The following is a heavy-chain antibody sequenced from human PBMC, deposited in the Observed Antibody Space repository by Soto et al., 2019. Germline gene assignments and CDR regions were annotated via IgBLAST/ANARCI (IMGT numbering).Heavy chain of an antibody. CDR1: GLTFSGHW. V-gene: IGHV3-66*01. J-gene: IGHJ4*02. CDR3: ARVGGRGLPTYFDY. D-gene: IGHD3-3*01. CDR2: IYSGGST. Sequence: GSLRLSWVASGLTFSGHWMSWVRQAPGKGLEWVSVIYSGGSTYYADSVKGRFTISRDNSKNTLYLQMNSLRAEDTAVYYCARVGGRGLPTYFDYWGQGTLVTVSS.